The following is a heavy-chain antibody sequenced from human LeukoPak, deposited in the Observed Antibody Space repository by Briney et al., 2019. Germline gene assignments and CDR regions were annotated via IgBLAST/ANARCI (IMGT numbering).Heavy chain of an antibody. Sequence: SVKVSCKASGGTFSSYAISWVRQAPGQGLEWMGGIIPIFGTANYAQKFQGRVTITADESTSTAYMELSSLRSEDTAVYYCARESGIAAAGTGWFDPWGQGTLVTVPS. CDR1: GGTFSSYA. CDR3: ARESGIAAAGTGWFDP. D-gene: IGHD6-13*01. CDR2: IIPIFGTA. V-gene: IGHV1-69*13. J-gene: IGHJ5*02.